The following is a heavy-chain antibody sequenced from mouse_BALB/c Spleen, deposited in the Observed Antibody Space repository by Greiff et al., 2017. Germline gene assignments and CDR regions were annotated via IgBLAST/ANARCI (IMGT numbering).Heavy chain of an antibody. CDR1: GFTFSSYA. V-gene: IGHV5-9-3*01. D-gene: IGHD2-3*01. CDR2: ISSGGSYT. J-gene: IGHJ4*01. CDR3: ARQPDGYLSAMDY. Sequence: EVHLVESGGGLVKPGGSLKLSCAASGFTFSSYAMSWVRQTPEKRLEWVATISSGGSYTYYPDSVKGRFTISRDNAKNTLYLQMSSLRSEDTAMYYCARQPDGYLSAMDYWGQGTSVTVSS.